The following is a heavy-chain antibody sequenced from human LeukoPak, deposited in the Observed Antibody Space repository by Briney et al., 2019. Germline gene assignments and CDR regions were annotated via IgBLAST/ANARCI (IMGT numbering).Heavy chain of an antibody. D-gene: IGHD3-9*01. Sequence: PGGSLRLSCVASAFTFSTYGMSWVRQAPGKGLEWVSGISVSGGSTYYADSVKGRFTISRDNSKNTLYLQMNSLRAEDTAVYYCAKALTIFYDWGQGTLVTVSS. CDR1: AFTFSTYG. V-gene: IGHV3-23*01. CDR3: AKALTIFYD. J-gene: IGHJ4*02. CDR2: ISVSGGST.